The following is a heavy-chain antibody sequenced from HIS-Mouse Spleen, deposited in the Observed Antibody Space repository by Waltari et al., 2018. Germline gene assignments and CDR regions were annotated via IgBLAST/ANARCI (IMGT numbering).Heavy chain of an antibody. J-gene: IGHJ4*02. CDR2: ISYDRSNK. Sequence: QVQLVESGGGVVQPGRSLRLSCAASGFTFSSYGMHWVRQAPGKGVEWGAVISYDRSNKYYADSVKGRFTISRDNSKNSLYLQMNSLRAEDTAVYYCAKDKHHAFDYWGQGTLVTVSS. V-gene: IGHV3-30*18. CDR3: AKDKHHAFDY. CDR1: GFTFSSYG.